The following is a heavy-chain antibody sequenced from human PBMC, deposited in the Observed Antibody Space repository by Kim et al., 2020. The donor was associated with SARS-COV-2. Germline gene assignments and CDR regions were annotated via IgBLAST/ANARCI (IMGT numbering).Heavy chain of an antibody. CDR1: GYTFATHA. V-gene: IGHV1-3*01. D-gene: IGHD1-26*01. CDR2: INVGKDNI. CDR3: ARGIVGKTMDHIDH. Sequence: ASVKVSCKASGYTFATHAIHWLRQAPGERPEWLAWINVGKDNIRYSEKLQGRLTIARDTSANTVYMELRSLRTEDTAVYFCARGIVGKTMDHIDHWGQGTLVTVSS. J-gene: IGHJ4*02.